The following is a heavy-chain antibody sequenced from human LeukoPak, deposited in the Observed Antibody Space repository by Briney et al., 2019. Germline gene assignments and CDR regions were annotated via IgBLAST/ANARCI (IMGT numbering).Heavy chain of an antibody. V-gene: IGHV1-46*01. CDR2: INPSGGTT. CDR3: AKDQLGSRFGWALTGTMRNFDY. J-gene: IGHJ4*02. D-gene: IGHD1-7*01. CDR1: GYTFSSYY. Sequence: ASVKVSCKAYGYTFSSYYIHWVRQAPGQGLEWMGIINPSGGTTTYAQKFQGRVTMTRDTSTGTVYMELNSLRAEDTAVYYCAKDQLGSRFGWALTGTMRNFDYWGQGTLVTVSS.